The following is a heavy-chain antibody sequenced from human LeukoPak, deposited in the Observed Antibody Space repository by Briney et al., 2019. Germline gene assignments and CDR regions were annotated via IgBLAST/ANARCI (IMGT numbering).Heavy chain of an antibody. D-gene: IGHD3-22*01. J-gene: IGHJ4*02. CDR3: ARESYYDSSGYYYNFDY. V-gene: IGHV4-39*02. Sequence: SETLSLTCTVSGGPISSSSYYWGWSRQPPGKGLEWIGSIYYSGSTYYNPSLKSRVTISVDTSKNQFSLKLSSVTAADTAVYYCARESYYDSSGYYYNFDYWGQGTLVTVSS. CDR1: GGPISSSSYY. CDR2: IYYSGST.